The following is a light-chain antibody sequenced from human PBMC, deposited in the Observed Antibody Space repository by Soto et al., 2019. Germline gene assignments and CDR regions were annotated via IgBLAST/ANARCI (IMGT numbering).Light chain of an antibody. CDR2: ENN. J-gene: IGLJ1*01. CDR1: SSNIGAGYE. CDR3: QSYDSRLSGYV. V-gene: IGLV1-40*01. Sequence: QSVLTQPPSVSEAPGQRVTISRTGSSSNIGAGYEAHWYQQVPGTAPKLLIYENNNRPSEVPDRFSGSKSGASASLAITGLQAEDEAEYYCQSYDSRLSGYVFGTGTKLTVL.